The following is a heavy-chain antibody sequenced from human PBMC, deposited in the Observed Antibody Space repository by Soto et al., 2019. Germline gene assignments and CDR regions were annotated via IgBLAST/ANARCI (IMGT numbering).Heavy chain of an antibody. D-gene: IGHD6-19*01. V-gene: IGHV3-74*01. CDR2: ITGDGSTT. CDR1: GFTFSNYL. CDR3: TSGLAARY. J-gene: IGHJ4*01. Sequence: EVQLVESGGDLVQPGGSLRLSCTVSGFTFSNYLMHWVRQAPGKGLVCVSRITGDGSTTNYADSVKGRFTMSRDNAKNNLYLQMNRRRAGDNAVYYCTSGLAARYWGQGTLVTVSS.